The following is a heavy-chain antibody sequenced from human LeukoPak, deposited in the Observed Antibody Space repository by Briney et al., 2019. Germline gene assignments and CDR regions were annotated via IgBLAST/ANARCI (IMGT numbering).Heavy chain of an antibody. CDR3: AKLAPIAAADPWVDY. V-gene: IGHV3-30*18. J-gene: IGHJ4*02. D-gene: IGHD6-13*01. CDR2: ISYDGSNK. Sequence: GGSLRLFCAASGFTFSSYGMHWVRQAPGKGLEWVAVISYDGSNKYYADSVKGRFTISRDNSKNTLYLQMNSLRAEDTAVYYCAKLAPIAAADPWVDYWGQGTLVTVSS. CDR1: GFTFSSYG.